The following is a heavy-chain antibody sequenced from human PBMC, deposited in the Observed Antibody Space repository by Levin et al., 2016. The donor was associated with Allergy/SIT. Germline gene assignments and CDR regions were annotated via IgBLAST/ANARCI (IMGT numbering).Heavy chain of an antibody. CDR3: ARGLSGDFDWLYRFDY. V-gene: IGHV4-59*11. CDR2: IYESGST. Sequence: SETLSLTCSVSRGSISNHYWTWIRQPPGKGLQWIGYIYESGSTKYNPSLMSRVTISVDMSKNQFSLKLTSVTAADTAVYYCARGLSGDFDWLYRFDYWGQGILVNVSS. D-gene: IGHD3-9*01. J-gene: IGHJ4*02. CDR1: RGSISNHY.